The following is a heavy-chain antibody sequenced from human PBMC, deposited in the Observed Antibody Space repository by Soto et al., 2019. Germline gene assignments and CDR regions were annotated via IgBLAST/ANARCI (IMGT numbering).Heavy chain of an antibody. D-gene: IGHD3-22*01. CDR2: IKSKTDGGTT. CDR3: NTDYYYDSSGPPP. CDR1: GFTCSNAW. V-gene: IGHV3-15*01. J-gene: IGHJ5*02. Sequence: GSLRLSCAASGFTCSNAWMSWVRQAPGKGLEWVGRIKSKTDGGTTDYAAPVKGRFTIPRDDSKNTLYLQMNSLKTEDTAVYYCNTDYYYDSSGPPPWGQGTLVTVSS.